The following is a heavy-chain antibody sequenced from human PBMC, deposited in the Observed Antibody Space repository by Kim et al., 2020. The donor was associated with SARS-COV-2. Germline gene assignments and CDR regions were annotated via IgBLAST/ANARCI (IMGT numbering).Heavy chain of an antibody. V-gene: IGHV5-10-1*01. J-gene: IGHJ5*02. CDR1: GYSFTSYW. CDR3: ARAGYDYVWGSYLAWFDP. CDR2: IDPSDSYT. Sequence: GESLKISCKGSGYSFTSYWISWVRQMPGKGLEWMGRIDPSDSYTNYSPSFQGHVTISADKSISTAYLQWSSLKASDTAMYYCARAGYDYVWGSYLAWFDPWGQGTLVTVSS. D-gene: IGHD3-16*02.